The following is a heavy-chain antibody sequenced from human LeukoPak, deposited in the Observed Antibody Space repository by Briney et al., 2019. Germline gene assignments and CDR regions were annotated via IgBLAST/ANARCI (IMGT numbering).Heavy chain of an antibody. D-gene: IGHD4-23*01. Sequence: GGSLRLSCAASGFTVSSNYMSWVRQAPGKGLEWVSVIYSGGSTYYADSVKGRFTISRDNSKNTLYPQMNSLRAEDTAVYYCARDKYGGWSYFDYWGQGTLVTVSS. CDR2: IYSGGST. CDR3: ARDKYGGWSYFDY. CDR1: GFTVSSNY. J-gene: IGHJ4*02. V-gene: IGHV3-53*01.